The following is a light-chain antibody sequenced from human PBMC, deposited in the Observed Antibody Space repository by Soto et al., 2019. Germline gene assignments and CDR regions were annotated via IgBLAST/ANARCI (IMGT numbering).Light chain of an antibody. Sequence: DIPMTQSPSTLYASVGDRVTITCRASQSISSWLAWYQQKPGKAPDLLIYDASKLQSGVPSSFSGSESGTEFTLTIASLQPDDFATYYCQQYYNYSTFGQGTKVEVK. CDR2: DAS. J-gene: IGKJ1*01. V-gene: IGKV1-5*01. CDR3: QQYYNYST. CDR1: QSISSW.